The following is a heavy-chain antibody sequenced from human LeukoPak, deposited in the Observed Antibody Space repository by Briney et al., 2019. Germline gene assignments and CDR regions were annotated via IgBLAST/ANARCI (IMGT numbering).Heavy chain of an antibody. CDR2: ISHSGST. J-gene: IGHJ3*02. CDR3: ARHGTGNNRNPDDGFDI. CDR1: GASIRSSSYY. D-gene: IGHD1-14*01. V-gene: IGHV4-39*01. Sequence: SETLSLTCTVSGASIRSSSYYWGWLRQPPGNGLDWIGKISHSGSTYYNPSLKNRVIISVDTSSNQFSLKLSSVTAADTAVYYCARHGTGNNRNPDDGFDIWGQGTMVTVSS.